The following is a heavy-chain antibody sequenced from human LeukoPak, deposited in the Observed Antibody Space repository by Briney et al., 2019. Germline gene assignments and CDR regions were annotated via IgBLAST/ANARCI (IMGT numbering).Heavy chain of an antibody. J-gene: IGHJ3*02. CDR1: GGSISSGDYY. D-gene: IGHD2-2*01. CDR3: ARQVDVGCSSISCYGHGAFDI. V-gene: IGHV4-30-4*08. Sequence: PSETLSLTCTVSGGSISSGDYYWSWIRQPPGKGLEWIGYIYYSGSTYYNPSLKNPVTISVDTSKNQFSLTLSSVTAADTAVYYCARQVDVGCSSISCYGHGAFDIWGQGTVVTVSS. CDR2: IYYSGST.